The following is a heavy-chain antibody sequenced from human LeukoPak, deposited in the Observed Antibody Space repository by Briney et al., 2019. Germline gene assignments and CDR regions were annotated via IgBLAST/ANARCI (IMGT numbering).Heavy chain of an antibody. D-gene: IGHD4-11*01. CDR3: ARGVGVYSNYPTYYYYYYMDV. J-gene: IGHJ6*03. V-gene: IGHV4-34*01. CDR2: INHSGST. CDR1: GGSFSGYY. Sequence: SETLSLTCAVYGGSFSGYYWSWIRQPPGKGLVWIGEINHSGSTNYIPSLKSRVTISVDTSKNQFSLKLSSVTAADTAVYYCARGVGVYSNYPTYYYYYYMDVWGKGTTVTVSS.